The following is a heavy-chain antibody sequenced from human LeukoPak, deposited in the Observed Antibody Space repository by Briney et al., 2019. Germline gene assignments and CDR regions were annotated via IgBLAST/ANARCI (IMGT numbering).Heavy chain of an antibody. CDR1: GFIFSRYW. D-gene: IGHD3-22*01. J-gene: IGHJ4*02. V-gene: IGHV3-74*01. CDR2: INGDGSTL. Sequence: GGSLRLSCAASGFIFSRYWMHWVRQAPGKGLVWVSRINGDGSTLSYADSVKGRFTISRDNAKNTLYLQMNSLRAGDTAVYYCIRDFRESSGYYFDYWGQGTLVTVSS. CDR3: IRDFRESSGYYFDY.